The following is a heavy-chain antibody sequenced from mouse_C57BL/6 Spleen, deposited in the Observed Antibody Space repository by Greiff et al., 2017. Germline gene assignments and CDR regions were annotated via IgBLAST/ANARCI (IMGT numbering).Heavy chain of an antibody. Sequence: EVKLVESGGGLVKPGGSLKLSCAASGFTFSDYGMHWVRQAPEKGLEWVAYISSGSSTIYYADTVKGRFTISSDNAKNTLFLQMTSLRSEDTAMDYCATSYWYFDVWGTGTTVTVSS. V-gene: IGHV5-17*01. J-gene: IGHJ1*03. CDR3: ATSYWYFDV. CDR1: GFTFSDYG. CDR2: ISSGSSTI.